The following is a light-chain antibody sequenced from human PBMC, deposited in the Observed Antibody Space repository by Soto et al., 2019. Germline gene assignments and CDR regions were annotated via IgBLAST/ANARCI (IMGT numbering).Light chain of an antibody. Sequence: EIVLTQSPGTLSLSPGERATLSCRASQSVSSSHLAWYQQKPGQAPRLLISGASSRATGIPDRFTGSGSGTDFTLTISNLQPEDFATYYCQQSFTTRTFGQGTKVDIK. V-gene: IGKV3-20*01. J-gene: IGKJ1*01. CDR1: QSVSSSH. CDR3: QQSFTTRT. CDR2: GAS.